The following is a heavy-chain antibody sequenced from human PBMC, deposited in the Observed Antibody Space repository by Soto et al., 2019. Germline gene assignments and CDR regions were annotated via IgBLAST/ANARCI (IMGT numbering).Heavy chain of an antibody. CDR3: ARPRDSAFDY. CDR2: IYYDGTTQ. V-gene: IGHV3-33*01. CDR1: GFTFSSNG. Sequence: QVPLVESGGGVVPPGMSLRLSCAASGFTFSSNGMHWVRQAPGKGLEWVAVIYYDGTTQYYADSVKGRFIISRDNSKNTLYLDMYSLRVEDTAMYYCARPRDSAFDYWGQGTLVTVSS. D-gene: IGHD3-10*01. J-gene: IGHJ4*02.